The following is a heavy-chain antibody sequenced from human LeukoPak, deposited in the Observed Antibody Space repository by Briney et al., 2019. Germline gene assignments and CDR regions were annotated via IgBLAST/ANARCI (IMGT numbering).Heavy chain of an antibody. D-gene: IGHD3-10*01. V-gene: IGHV4-34*01. Sequence: SETLSLTCAVYGGSFSGYYWSWIRQPPGKGLEWIGEINHSGSTNYNPSLKSRVTISVDTSKNQFSLKLSSVTAADTAVYYCARVVSYYVDVWGQGTTVTVSS. J-gene: IGHJ6*02. CDR2: INHSGST. CDR3: ARVVSYYVDV. CDR1: GGSFSGYY.